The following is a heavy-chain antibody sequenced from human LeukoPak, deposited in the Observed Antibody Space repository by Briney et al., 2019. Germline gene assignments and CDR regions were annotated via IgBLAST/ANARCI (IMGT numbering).Heavy chain of an antibody. CDR2: IIPILGIA. D-gene: IGHD5-24*01. J-gene: IGHJ4*02. Sequence: SVKVSCKASGGTFSSYAISWVRQAPGQGLEWMGRIIPILGIANYAQKFQGRVTITADKSTSTAYMELSSLRSEDTAVYYCASTPPAKMATTPFDYWGQGTLVTVSS. CDR3: ASTPPAKMATTPFDY. V-gene: IGHV1-69*04. CDR1: GGTFSSYA.